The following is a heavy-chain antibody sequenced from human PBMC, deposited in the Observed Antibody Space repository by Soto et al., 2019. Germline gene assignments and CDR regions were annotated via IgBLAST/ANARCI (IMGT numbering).Heavy chain of an antibody. CDR3: AREEYYYGSGSYYHWFDP. CDR1: GGSISSYY. J-gene: IGHJ5*02. CDR2: IYYSGST. Sequence: SETLSLTCTVSGGSISSYYWSWIRQPPGKGLEWIGYIYYSGSTNYNPSLKSRVTISVDTSKNQFSLKLSSVTAADTAVYYCAREEYYYGSGSYYHWFDPWGQGTLVTVSS. D-gene: IGHD3-10*01. V-gene: IGHV4-59*01.